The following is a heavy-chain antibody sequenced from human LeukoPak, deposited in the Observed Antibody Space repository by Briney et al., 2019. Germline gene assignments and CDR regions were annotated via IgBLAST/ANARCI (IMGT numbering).Heavy chain of an antibody. CDR2: ISSSGSTI. CDR3: AELGITMIGGV. Sequence: GGSLRLSCAASGFTFSSYEMNWVRQAPGKGLEWVSYISSSGSTIYYADSAKGRFTISRDNAKNSLYLQMNSLRAEDTAVYYCAELGITMIGGVWGKGTTVTISS. D-gene: IGHD3-10*02. J-gene: IGHJ6*04. CDR1: GFTFSSYE. V-gene: IGHV3-48*03.